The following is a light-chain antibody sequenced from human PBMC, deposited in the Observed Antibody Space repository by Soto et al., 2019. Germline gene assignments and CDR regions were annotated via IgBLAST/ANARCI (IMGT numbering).Light chain of an antibody. CDR3: AAWDDSLSGVV. V-gene: IGLV1-44*01. CDR2: RND. Sequence: QLVLTQPPSASGTPGQRVTISCSGSSSNIGSNTVNWYQQLPGTAPKVIIYRNDQRPSGVPDRFSGSKSGTSASLGISGLQSEDEADYYCAAWDDSLSGVVFGGGTKLTVL. J-gene: IGLJ2*01. CDR1: SSNIGSNT.